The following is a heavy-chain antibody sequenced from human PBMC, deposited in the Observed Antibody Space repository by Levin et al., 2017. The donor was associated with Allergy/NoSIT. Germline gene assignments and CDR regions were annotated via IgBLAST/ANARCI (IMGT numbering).Heavy chain of an antibody. CDR1: GDSISNYC. J-gene: IGHJ6*02. V-gene: IGHV4-59*01. CDR3: ARDTPRITMVRGVMITEGLRGMDV. Sequence: SETLYLTCTVSGDSISNYCWSWIRQTPGKGLEWIGYIDYRGSSNYNLSLRSRVTMSIDTNQFSLKLTSVTAADTAVYYCARDTPRITMVRGVMITEGLRGMDVWGQGTTVTVSS. D-gene: IGHD3-10*01. CDR2: IDYRGSS.